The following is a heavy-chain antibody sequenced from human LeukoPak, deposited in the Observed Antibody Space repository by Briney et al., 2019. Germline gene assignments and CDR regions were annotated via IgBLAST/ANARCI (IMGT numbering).Heavy chain of an antibody. V-gene: IGHV1-18*01. Sequence: ASVKVSCKASGYTFTSYDISWVRQAPGQGLEWMGWISGYNGNTNYAQKLQGRVTMTTDTSTSTAYMELRSLISDDTAVYYCARDLYSRRVDYYGSGSYFAYWGQGTLVTVSS. CDR1: GYTFTSYD. J-gene: IGHJ4*02. D-gene: IGHD3-10*01. CDR2: ISGYNGNT. CDR3: ARDLYSRRVDYYGSGSYFAY.